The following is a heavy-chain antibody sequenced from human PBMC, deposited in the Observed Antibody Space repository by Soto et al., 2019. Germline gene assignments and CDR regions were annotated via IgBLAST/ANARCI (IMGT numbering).Heavy chain of an antibody. V-gene: IGHV3-30-3*01. CDR2: ISYDGSNK. CDR3: AREAGGVYFDY. CDR1: GFTFSSYA. J-gene: IGHJ4*02. Sequence: GGSLRLSCAASGFTFSSYAMHWVRQAPGKGLEWVAVISYDGSNKYYADSVKGRFTISRDNSKNTLYLQMNSLRAEDTAVYYCAREAGGVYFDYWGQGTLVTVSS. D-gene: IGHD3-16*01.